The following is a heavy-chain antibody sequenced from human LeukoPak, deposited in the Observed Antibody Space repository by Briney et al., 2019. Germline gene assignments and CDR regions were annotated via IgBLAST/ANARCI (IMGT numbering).Heavy chain of an antibody. CDR2: VYTSGST. V-gene: IGHV4-4*09. Sequence: SETLSLTCTVSGGSMNNYYWSWIRKPPGKGLEWIGYVYTSGSTLYNPSLNSRVTISIDTSRNHFSLRLTSVTAADTAVFYCARTTTGGYYYYYYMDVWGKGATVTVSS. CDR1: GGSMNNYY. D-gene: IGHD1-26*01. J-gene: IGHJ6*03. CDR3: ARTTTGGYYYYYYMDV.